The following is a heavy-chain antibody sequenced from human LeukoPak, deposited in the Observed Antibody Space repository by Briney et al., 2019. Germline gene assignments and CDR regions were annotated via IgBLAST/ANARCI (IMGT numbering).Heavy chain of an antibody. Sequence: GGSLRLSCAASGFTFSSSAMSWVRQAPGKGLEWVSGINWNGGSTGYADSVKSRFTISRDNAKNSLYLQMNSLRAEDTALYHCARATDWFGEFDYWGQGTLVTVSS. V-gene: IGHV3-20*01. CDR1: GFTFSSSA. CDR2: INWNGGST. D-gene: IGHD3-10*01. J-gene: IGHJ4*02. CDR3: ARATDWFGEFDY.